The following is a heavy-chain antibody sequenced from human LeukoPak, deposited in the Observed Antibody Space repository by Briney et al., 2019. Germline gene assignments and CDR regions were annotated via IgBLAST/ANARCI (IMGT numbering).Heavy chain of an antibody. CDR1: GYSINNYW. V-gene: IGHV5-51*01. Sequence: GESLKISCKGSGYSINNYWIGWVRQMPGKGLEWMGIIYPADSDIRYSPSFQGQVTISADKSISTACLQWSSLKASDTAMYYCARRYWYYDSSAFPGDWFDPWGQGTLVTVSS. CDR3: ARRYWYYDSSAFPGDWFDP. D-gene: IGHD3-22*01. J-gene: IGHJ5*02. CDR2: IYPADSDI.